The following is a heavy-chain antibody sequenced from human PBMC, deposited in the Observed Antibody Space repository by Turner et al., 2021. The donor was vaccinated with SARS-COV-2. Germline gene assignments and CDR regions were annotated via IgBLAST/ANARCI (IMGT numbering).Heavy chain of an antibody. D-gene: IGHD3-9*01. Sequence: QVQLVQSGAEVTKPGASVKVPCKVSGYTLPELSMHWVRQAPGKGLEWMGGLDPEDSKTIYGQNLQGRVTMTEDTSTDTAYMELRSLRSEDTAVYDCATHYDIVNPDYAPRGDSGMDVWGQGTAVTVSS. V-gene: IGHV1-24*01. J-gene: IGHJ6*02. CDR2: LDPEDSKT. CDR3: ATHYDIVNPDYAPRGDSGMDV. CDR1: GYTLPELS.